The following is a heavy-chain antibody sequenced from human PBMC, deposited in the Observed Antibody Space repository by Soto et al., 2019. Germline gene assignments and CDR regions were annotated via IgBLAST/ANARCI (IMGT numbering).Heavy chain of an antibody. J-gene: IGHJ5*02. CDR2: ISSSGSTI. D-gene: IGHD2-2*01. CDR1: GFTFSSYE. Sequence: GGSLRLSCAASGFTFSSYEMNWVRQAPGKGLEWVSYISSSGSTIYYADSVKGRFTISRDNAKNSLYLQMNSLRAEDTAVYYCASLNIVVVPAAPYNWFDLWGQGTLVTVSS. V-gene: IGHV3-48*03. CDR3: ASLNIVVVPAAPYNWFDL.